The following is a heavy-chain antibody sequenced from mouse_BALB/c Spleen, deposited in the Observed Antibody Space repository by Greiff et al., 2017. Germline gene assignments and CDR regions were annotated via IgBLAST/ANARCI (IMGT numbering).Heavy chain of an antibody. V-gene: IGHV1-19*01. Sequence: VQLQQSGPELVKPGASVKMSCKASGYTFTDYYMDWVKQSHGESFEWIGRVNPYNGGTSYNQKFKGKATLTVDKSSSTAYMELNSLTSEDSVVYYCARRGTTVWDDWGQGTTLTVSS. D-gene: IGHD1-1*01. CDR2: VNPYNGGT. J-gene: IGHJ2*01. CDR3: ARRGTTVWDD. CDR1: GYTFTDYY.